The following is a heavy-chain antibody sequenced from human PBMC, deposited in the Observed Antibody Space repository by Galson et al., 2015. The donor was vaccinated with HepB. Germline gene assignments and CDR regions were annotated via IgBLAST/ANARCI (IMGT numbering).Heavy chain of an antibody. CDR1: GYTFTSYA. J-gene: IGHJ4*02. V-gene: IGHV7-4-1*02. CDR3: ARGWPNYYDSSGYSDFDY. CDR2: INTNTGNP. Sequence: SVKVSCKASGYTFTSYAMNWVRQAPGQGLEWMGWINTNTGNPTYAQGFTGRFVFSLDTSVSTAYLQISSLKAEDTAVYYCARGWPNYYDSSGYSDFDYWGRGTLVTVSS. D-gene: IGHD3-22*01.